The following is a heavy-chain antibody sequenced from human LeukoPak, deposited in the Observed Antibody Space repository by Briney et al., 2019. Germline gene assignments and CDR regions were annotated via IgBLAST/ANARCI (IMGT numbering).Heavy chain of an antibody. D-gene: IGHD5-12*01. Sequence: GGSLRLSCAASGFTFSSYAMHWVRQAPGKGLEWVAVISYDGSNKYYADSVKGRFTISGDNAKNSLYLQMNSLRAEDTAVYYCARKDIVATLDYWGQGSLVTVSS. V-gene: IGHV3-30*04. CDR2: ISYDGSNK. J-gene: IGHJ4*02. CDR1: GFTFSSYA. CDR3: ARKDIVATLDY.